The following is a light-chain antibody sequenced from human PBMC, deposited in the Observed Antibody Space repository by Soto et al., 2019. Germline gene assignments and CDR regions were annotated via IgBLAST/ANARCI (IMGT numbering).Light chain of an antibody. CDR1: QSVSID. V-gene: IGKV3-11*01. CDR2: EVS. Sequence: EIVLTQSQATLCFSPGQRSTLSFSASQSVSIDLAWYQQKPGQAPRLLMYEVSTRAAGIPARFRGGGSGTDFTLTISSLEPEDFAIYYCQQRSDWPWTFGQGTNVDI. J-gene: IGKJ1*01. CDR3: QQRSDWPWT.